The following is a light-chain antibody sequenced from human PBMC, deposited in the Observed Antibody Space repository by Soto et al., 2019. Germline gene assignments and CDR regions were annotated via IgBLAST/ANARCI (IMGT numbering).Light chain of an antibody. CDR3: QSYDSTLSAV. CDR1: SSNIGAGYD. Sequence: QSVLTQPPSVSGAPGQSITISCTGSSSNIGAGYDVHWYQQPPGTAPKLLIYNNSNRPSGVPDRFSGSKSGTSASRAITGLQAEDEADYYCQSYDSTLSAVFGTGTKVTVL. CDR2: NNS. V-gene: IGLV1-40*01. J-gene: IGLJ1*01.